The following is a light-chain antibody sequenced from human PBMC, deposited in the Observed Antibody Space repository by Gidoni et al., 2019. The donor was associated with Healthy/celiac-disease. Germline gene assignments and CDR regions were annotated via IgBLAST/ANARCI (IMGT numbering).Light chain of an antibody. CDR3: QKYNSAPPAYT. Sequence: DIQMTQSPSSLSASVGDRVTITCRASQGISNYLAWYQQKPGKVPKLLIYAASTLQSGVPSRFSGSGSGTDFTLTISSLQPEDVATYYCQKYNSAPPAYTFGQXTKLEIK. V-gene: IGKV1-27*01. CDR2: AAS. J-gene: IGKJ2*01. CDR1: QGISNY.